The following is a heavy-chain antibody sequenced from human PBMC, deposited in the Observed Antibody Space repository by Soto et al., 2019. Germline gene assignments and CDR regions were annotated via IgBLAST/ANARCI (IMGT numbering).Heavy chain of an antibody. CDR3: ARGQAYSGSYYAFDY. D-gene: IGHD1-26*01. J-gene: IGHJ4*02. CDR1: GYSFTSYW. CDR2: IYPGDSDT. Sequence: GESLKISCKGSGYSFTSYWIGWVRQTPGKGLEWMGIIYPGDSDTRYSPSFQGQVTISADKSISTAYLQWSSLKASDTAMYYCARGQAYSGSYYAFDYWGQGTLVTVSS. V-gene: IGHV5-51*01.